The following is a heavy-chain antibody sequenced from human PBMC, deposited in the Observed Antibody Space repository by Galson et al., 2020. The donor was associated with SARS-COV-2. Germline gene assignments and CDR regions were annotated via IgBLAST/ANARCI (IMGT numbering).Heavy chain of an antibody. J-gene: IGHJ4*02. CDR3: VYGLRTLRD. CDR1: GLTVSTNY. Sequence: GESLKISCAASGLTVSTNYMSWVRQAPGKGLEWLSVIYGGGSTSYADSVKGRFAISRDNSKNTLYLQMNSLRAEDTAVYYCVYGLRTLRDWGQGTLVTVSS. D-gene: IGHD2-21*01. CDR2: IYGGGST. V-gene: IGHV3-66*01.